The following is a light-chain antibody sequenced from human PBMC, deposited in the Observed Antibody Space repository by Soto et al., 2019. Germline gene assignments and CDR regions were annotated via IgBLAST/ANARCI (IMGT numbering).Light chain of an antibody. V-gene: IGKV3-20*01. CDR3: HQYVSSPRT. CDR2: GAS. J-gene: IGKJ1*01. CDR1: QSVSGSY. Sequence: EIVLTQSPGTLSLSPGERATLSCRASQSVSGSYLAWYQHKPGQAPRLLFYGASNRATGIPDRFSGSGSGTDFTLTISRLEPEDFALYYCHQYVSSPRTFGQGTKVEIK.